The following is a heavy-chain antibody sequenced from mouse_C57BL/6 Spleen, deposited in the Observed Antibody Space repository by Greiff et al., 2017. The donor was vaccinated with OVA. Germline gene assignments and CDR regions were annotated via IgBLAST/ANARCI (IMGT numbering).Heavy chain of an antibody. CDR2: IDPSDSYT. CDR1: GYTFTSYW. CDR3: ARARLRQAVDY. V-gene: IGHV1-50*01. D-gene: IGHD3-2*01. J-gene: IGHJ4*01. Sequence: VQLQQSGAELVKPGASVKLSCKASGYTFTSYWMQWVKQRPGQGLEWIGEIDPSDSYTNYNQKFKGKATLTADTSSSTAYMQLRRLTSEDSAVYYCARARLRQAVDYWGKGTSVTVSS.